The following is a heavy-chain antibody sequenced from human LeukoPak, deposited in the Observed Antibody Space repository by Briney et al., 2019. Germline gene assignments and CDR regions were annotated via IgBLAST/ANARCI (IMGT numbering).Heavy chain of an antibody. J-gene: IGHJ4*02. CDR2: INHSGST. Sequence: SETLSLTCAVYGGSFSGYYWSWIRQPPGKGLEWIGEINHSGSTNYNPSLKSRVTISVDTSKNQFSLKLSSVTAADTAVYYCARGPPGIVSYWGQGTLVTASS. V-gene: IGHV4-34*01. CDR3: ARGPPGIVSY. CDR1: GGSFSGYY. D-gene: IGHD3-22*01.